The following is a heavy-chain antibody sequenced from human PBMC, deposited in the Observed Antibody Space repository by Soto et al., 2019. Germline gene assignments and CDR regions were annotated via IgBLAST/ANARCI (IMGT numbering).Heavy chain of an antibody. CDR2: INQDGSEK. CDR1: GFTFSTYW. CDR3: SRSLNS. J-gene: IGHJ4*02. V-gene: IGHV3-7*01. Sequence: PGGSLRLSCAASGFTFSTYWMDWVRQTPGKGLKWVANINQDGSEKNYVDSVKGRFTIYRNNAKNSLYFQMSSLTAEDSALYYCSRSLNSWGQGTLVTVS.